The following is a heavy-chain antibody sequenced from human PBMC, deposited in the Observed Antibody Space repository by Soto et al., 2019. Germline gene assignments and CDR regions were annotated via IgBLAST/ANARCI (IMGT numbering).Heavy chain of an antibody. CDR3: TTDRGWLGDPFDY. J-gene: IGHJ4*02. Sequence: GGSLRLSCAASGFTFSNAWMNWVRQAPGKGLEWVGRIKSKTDGGTTDYAAPVKGRFTISRDDSKNTLYLQMNSLKTEDTAVYYCTTDRGWLGDPFDYWGQGTLVTVSS. CDR1: GFTFSNAW. CDR2: IKSKTDGGTT. D-gene: IGHD3-10*01. V-gene: IGHV3-15*07.